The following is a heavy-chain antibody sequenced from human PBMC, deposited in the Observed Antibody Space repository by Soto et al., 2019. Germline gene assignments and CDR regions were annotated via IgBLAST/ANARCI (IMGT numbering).Heavy chain of an antibody. Sequence: GGSLRLSCAASGFSVSSNYMSWVRQAPGEGLEWVAIIYINGSTDYADSVQGRFSVSRDIYKNTLFLQMNNLRAEDTAVYFCSGDPSGYDEGDWYHGVDVWGQGTTVTVSS. J-gene: IGHJ6*02. V-gene: IGHV3-53*01. CDR2: IYINGST. D-gene: IGHD5-12*01. CDR1: GFSVSSNY. CDR3: SGDPSGYDEGDWYHGVDV.